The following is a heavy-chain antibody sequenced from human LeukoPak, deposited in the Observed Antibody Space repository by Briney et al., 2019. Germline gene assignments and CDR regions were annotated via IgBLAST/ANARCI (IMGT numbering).Heavy chain of an antibody. CDR3: AIYPHYYGSGIPSDY. Sequence: SVKVSCKASGGTFSSYAISWVRQAPGQGLEWMGGIIPIFGTANYAQKFQGRVTITADEPTSTAYMELSSLRSEDTAVYYCAIYPHYYGSGIPSDYWGQGTLVTVSS. J-gene: IGHJ4*02. V-gene: IGHV1-69*13. D-gene: IGHD3-10*01. CDR2: IIPIFGTA. CDR1: GGTFSSYA.